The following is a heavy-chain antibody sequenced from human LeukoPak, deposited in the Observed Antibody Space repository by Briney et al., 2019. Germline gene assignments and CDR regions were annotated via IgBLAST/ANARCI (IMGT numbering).Heavy chain of an antibody. CDR1: GYSITSGYY. Sequence: PSETLSLTCTVSGYSITSGYYWGWIRQPPGKGLEGIGRIYYSGSTYYIPSLTSRVTISVDTSENQFSLKLSSVTAADTAVYYCARDRGSYRFDYWGQGTLVTVSS. CDR3: ARDRGSYRFDY. CDR2: IYYSGST. V-gene: IGHV4-38-2*02. J-gene: IGHJ4*02. D-gene: IGHD1-26*01.